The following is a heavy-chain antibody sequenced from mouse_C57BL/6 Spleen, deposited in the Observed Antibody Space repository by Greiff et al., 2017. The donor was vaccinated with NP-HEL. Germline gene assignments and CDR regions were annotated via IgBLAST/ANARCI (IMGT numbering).Heavy chain of an antibody. CDR3: ARRGDSSEGIAMDY. D-gene: IGHD3-2*02. CDR1: GYTFTSYW. Sequence: VQLQQSGAELVKPGASVKMSCKASGYTFTSYWITWVKQRPGQGLEWIGDIYPGSGSTNYNEKFKSKATLTVDTSSRTAYMQLSSLTSEAATVYYGARRGDSSEGIAMDYWGQGTSVTISS. V-gene: IGHV1-55*01. J-gene: IGHJ4*01. CDR2: IYPGSGST.